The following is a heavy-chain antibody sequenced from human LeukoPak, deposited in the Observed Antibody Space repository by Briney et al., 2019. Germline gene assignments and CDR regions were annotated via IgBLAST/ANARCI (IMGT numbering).Heavy chain of an antibody. Sequence: SETLSLTCTVSGGSISSCYWSWIRQPAGKGLEWIGRIYTSGSTNYNASLKSRVTMSVDTSKNQFSLKLSSVTAADTAVYYCARDEADYGSGRLGYYYYGMDVWGQGTTVTVSS. CDR1: GGSISSCY. V-gene: IGHV4-4*07. J-gene: IGHJ6*02. D-gene: IGHD3-10*01. CDR3: ARDEADYGSGRLGYYYYGMDV. CDR2: IYTSGST.